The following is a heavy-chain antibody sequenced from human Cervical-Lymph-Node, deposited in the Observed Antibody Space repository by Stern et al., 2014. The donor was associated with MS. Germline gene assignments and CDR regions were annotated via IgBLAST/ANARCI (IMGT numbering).Heavy chain of an antibody. CDR3: SHRTFCNGGSCFDY. J-gene: IGHJ4*02. V-gene: IGHV2-5*09. CDR1: GFSLSTRGVG. D-gene: IGHD2-15*01. Sequence: QVTLRESGPTLVKPTETLTLTCTFSGFSLSTRGVGVGWIRQSPGKALEWLAIIYWGDDKRSRPALNSRVTLTKDTTKTQVVLTMTNMDPVDTATYYLSHRTFCNGGSCFDYWGQGTLVTVSS. CDR2: IYWGDDK.